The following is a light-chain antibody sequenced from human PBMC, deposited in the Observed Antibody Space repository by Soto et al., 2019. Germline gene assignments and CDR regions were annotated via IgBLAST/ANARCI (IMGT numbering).Light chain of an antibody. CDR1: QAIYNY. J-gene: IGKJ4*01. CDR2: AAS. V-gene: IGKV1-27*01. CDR3: QKFSAVPT. Sequence: DIQMTQSPSSLSASVGDRVTITSRASQAIYNYLAWYQQKPGKVPTLLISAASTLQSGVPSRFSGSGPGTDFTLTISSLQPEDVATYYCQKFSAVPTFGGGTKVEI.